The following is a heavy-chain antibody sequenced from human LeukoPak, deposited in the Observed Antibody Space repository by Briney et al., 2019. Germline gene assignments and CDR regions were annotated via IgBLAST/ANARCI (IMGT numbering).Heavy chain of an antibody. V-gene: IGHV3-23*01. CDR3: AQPPRGDYYDSSGY. D-gene: IGHD3-22*01. J-gene: IGHJ4*02. Sequence: GGSLRLSCAASGFTFSSYAMSWVRQAPGKGLEWVSAISGSGGSTYYADSVRGRFTISRDNSKNTLYLQMNSLRAEDTAVYYCAQPPRGDYYDSSGYWGQGTLVTVSS. CDR2: ISGSGGST. CDR1: GFTFSSYA.